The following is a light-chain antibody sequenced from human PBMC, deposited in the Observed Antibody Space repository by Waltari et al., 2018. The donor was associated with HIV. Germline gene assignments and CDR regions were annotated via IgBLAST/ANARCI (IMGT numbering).Light chain of an antibody. J-gene: IGLJ1*01. V-gene: IGLV2-8*01. CDR1: DSDIGTYKL. CDR3: ASYRGLKNLAV. Sequence: HSDLTQPPSASGSPGQSVTIPCTGTDSDIGTYKLVSCYQHHPGKATKLISYEVNKRASGVPDGFAGATTGDTASLTVLWIQAAYEADYDCASYRGLKNLAVFETGTKVTVL. CDR2: EVN.